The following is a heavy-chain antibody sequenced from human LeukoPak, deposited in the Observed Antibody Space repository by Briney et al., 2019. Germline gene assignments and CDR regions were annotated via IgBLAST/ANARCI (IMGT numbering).Heavy chain of an antibody. V-gene: IGHV1-2*02. D-gene: IGHD1-20*01. CDR1: GGTFSRYA. CDR3: ARDPYNWNPYYFDY. CDR2: INPNSGGT. J-gene: IGHJ4*02. Sequence: ASVKVSCKASGGTFSRYAISWVRQAPGQGLEWMGWINPNSGGTNYAQKFQGRVTMTRDTSISTAYMELSRLRSDDTAVYYCARDPYNWNPYYFDYWGQGTLVTVSS.